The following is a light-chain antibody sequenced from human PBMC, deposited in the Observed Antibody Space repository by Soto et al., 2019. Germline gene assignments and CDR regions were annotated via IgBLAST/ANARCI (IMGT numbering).Light chain of an antibody. V-gene: IGKV1-8*01. CDR3: QHYNSYSEA. Sequence: ASRMTQSNSSLSASTGDRVTITCRASQGISSYLAWYQQKPGKAPKLLIYAASTLQSGVPSRFSGSGSGTEFTLTISSLQPDDFATYYCQHYNSYSEAFGQGTKVDIK. J-gene: IGKJ1*01. CDR1: QGISSY. CDR2: AAS.